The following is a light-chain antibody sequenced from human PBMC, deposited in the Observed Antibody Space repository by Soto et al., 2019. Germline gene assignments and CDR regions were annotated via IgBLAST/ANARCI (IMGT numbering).Light chain of an antibody. CDR2: DVT. CDR3: CSHAGNYTYV. J-gene: IGLJ1*01. V-gene: IGLV2-11*01. Sequence: QSALTQPRSVSGSPGQSVTISCTGTSSDVGGYNYVSWYQQNPGKAPKLMIHDVTKRPSGVPDRFSGSKSGNTASLTISGLQAEDEADYYCCSHAGNYTYVFGNGTKVTVL. CDR1: SSDVGGYNY.